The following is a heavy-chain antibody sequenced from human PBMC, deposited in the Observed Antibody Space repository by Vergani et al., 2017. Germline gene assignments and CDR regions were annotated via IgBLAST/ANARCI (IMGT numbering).Heavy chain of an antibody. D-gene: IGHD3-22*01. Sequence: QVQLQESGPGLVKPSQILSLTCTVSGGSVSSGDYYWSWIRQPPGKGLEWIGYIYYSGSTYYNPSLKSRLTISVDTSKNQFSLKLSSVTAADTAVYYCARDKHYYDSSGYYYAFDIWGQGTMVTVSS. V-gene: IGHV4-30-4*08. CDR1: GGSVSSGDYY. CDR2: IYYSGST. CDR3: ARDKHYYDSSGYYYAFDI. J-gene: IGHJ3*02.